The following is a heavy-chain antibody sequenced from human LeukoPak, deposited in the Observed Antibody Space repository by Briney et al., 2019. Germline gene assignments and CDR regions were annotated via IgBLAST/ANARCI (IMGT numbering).Heavy chain of an antibody. J-gene: IGHJ6*03. V-gene: IGHV4-61*05. CDR2: IYYSGST. D-gene: IGHD2-21*01. CDR3: ARGLLYYYYYMDV. Sequence: SETLSLTCTVSGGSIRSSSYYWGWIRQPPGKGLEWIGYIYYSGSTNYNPSLKSRVTISVDTSKNQFSLKLSSVTAADTAVYYCARGLLYYYYYMDVWGKGTTVTVSS. CDR1: GGSIRSSSYY.